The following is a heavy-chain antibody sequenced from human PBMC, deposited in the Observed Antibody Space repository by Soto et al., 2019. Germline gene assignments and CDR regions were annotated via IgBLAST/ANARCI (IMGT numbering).Heavy chain of an antibody. Sequence: GAPVKVSRKASGYRFTSYGISWVRQAPGQRLEWMGWINAGNGNTKYSQKFQGRVTITRDTSASTAYMELSSLRSEDTAVYYCARSIVVVTAADYWGQGTLVTVSS. V-gene: IGHV1-3*01. CDR1: GYRFTSYG. J-gene: IGHJ4*02. CDR3: ARSIVVVTAADY. D-gene: IGHD2-21*02. CDR2: INAGNGNT.